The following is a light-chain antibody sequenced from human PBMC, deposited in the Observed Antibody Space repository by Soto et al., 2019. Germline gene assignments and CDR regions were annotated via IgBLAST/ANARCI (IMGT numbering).Light chain of an antibody. CDR3: CSFAAGNTSL. Sequence: QSVLTQPASVSGSPGQSIALSCTGASSVVGTYNLVSWYQQHPGKAPKLLISEGGKRPSGVSDRFSGSKSGNTASLTISGLQAEDEADYYCCSFAAGNTSLFGTGTKVTVL. CDR1: SSVVGTYNL. V-gene: IGLV2-23*01. CDR2: EGG. J-gene: IGLJ1*01.